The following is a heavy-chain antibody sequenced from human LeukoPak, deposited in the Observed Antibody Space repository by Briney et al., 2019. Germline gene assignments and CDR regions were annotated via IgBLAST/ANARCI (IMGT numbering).Heavy chain of an antibody. CDR2: INHSGST. CDR1: GGSLSGYY. V-gene: IGHV4-34*01. D-gene: IGHD2-15*01. J-gene: IGHJ5*02. Sequence: SETLSLTCVVYGGSLSGYYWSWIRQPPGKGLEWIGEINHSGSTNYNPSLKSRVTISVDTSKNQFSLKLSSVTAADTAVYYCARGLGYCSAGSCYSFRYNWFDPWGQGTLVTVSS. CDR3: ARGLGYCSAGSCYSFRYNWFDP.